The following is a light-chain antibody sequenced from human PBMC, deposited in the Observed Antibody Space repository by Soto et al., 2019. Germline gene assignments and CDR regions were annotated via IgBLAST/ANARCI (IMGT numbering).Light chain of an antibody. CDR3: SSYAGSNNFV. V-gene: IGLV2-8*01. CDR2: EVT. CDR1: SSDVGGYNY. J-gene: IGLJ1*01. Sequence: QSVLTQPPSASGSPGQSVTLSCTGTSSDVGGYNYVSWYQQHPGKAPKLMIYEVTKRPSGVPDRFSGSNSGNTASLTVSGLQAEDEADYYCSSYAGSNNFVFGTGTKLTVL.